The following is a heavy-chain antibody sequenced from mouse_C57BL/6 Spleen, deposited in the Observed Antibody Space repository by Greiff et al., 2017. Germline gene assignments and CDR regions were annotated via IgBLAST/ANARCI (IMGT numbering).Heavy chain of an antibody. CDR3: GRDYDGYYSAMDY. CDR1: GYTFTSYW. J-gene: IGHJ4*01. Sequence: QVHVKQPGAELVKPGASVKVSCKASGYTFTSYWMHWVKQRPGQGLEWIGRIHPSDSDTNYNQKFKGKATLTVDKSSSTAYMQRSSLTSEDSAVYYCGRDYDGYYSAMDYWGQGTSVTVSS. D-gene: IGHD2-4*01. V-gene: IGHV1-74*01. CDR2: IHPSDSDT.